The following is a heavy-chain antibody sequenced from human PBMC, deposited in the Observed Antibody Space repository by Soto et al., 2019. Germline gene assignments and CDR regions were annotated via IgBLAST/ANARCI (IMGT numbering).Heavy chain of an antibody. D-gene: IGHD2-2*01. V-gene: IGHV4-59*12. CDR1: GGSISSSS. J-gene: IGHJ4*02. CDR2: IYNNGRT. Sequence: KPSETLSLTCTVSGGSISSSSWSWIRQPPGRGLEWIGYIYNNGRTDYNPSLKSRVTISVDTSKNHFSLKLSSVTPADTAVYYCERARFCTSTSCYHYFDFWGQGTLVTVSS. CDR3: ERARFCTSTSCYHYFDF.